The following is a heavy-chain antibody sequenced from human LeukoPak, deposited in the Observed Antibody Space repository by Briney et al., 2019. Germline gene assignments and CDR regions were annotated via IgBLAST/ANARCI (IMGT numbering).Heavy chain of an antibody. V-gene: IGHV3-74*01. D-gene: IGHD6-19*01. CDR2: INSDGSST. CDR3: ANLAVAGRIGDAFDI. CDR1: GFTFSSYW. Sequence: PGGSLRLSCAASGFTFSSYWMHWVRQAPGKGLVWVSRINSDGSSTAHADSVQGRFTISRDNAKNTLYLQMNSLRAEDTAVYYCANLAVAGRIGDAFDIWGQGTMVTVSS. J-gene: IGHJ3*02.